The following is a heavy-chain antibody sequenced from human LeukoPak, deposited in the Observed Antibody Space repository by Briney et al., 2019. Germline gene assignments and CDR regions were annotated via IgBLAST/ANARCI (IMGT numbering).Heavy chain of an antibody. CDR2: YYHSGAT. CDR3: ARDKYCSSTTCYGLSAFDI. D-gene: IGHD2-2*01. J-gene: IGHJ3*02. V-gene: IGHV4-38-2*02. CDR1: GSFVSTGYY. Sequence: SETLSLTCAVSGSFVSTGYYWGWIRQPPGRGLEWIGTYYHSGATYYNPSLKGRVTISVDSSKNQFSLRLTSVTAADTAVYYCARDKYCSSTTCYGLSAFDIWGQGTMVTVSS.